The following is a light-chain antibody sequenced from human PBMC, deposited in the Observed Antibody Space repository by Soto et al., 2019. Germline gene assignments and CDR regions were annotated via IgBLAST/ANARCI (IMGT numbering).Light chain of an antibody. CDR3: CSYAGTYTFV. Sequence: QSALTQPRSVSGSPGQSVTISCTGTGSDVGGYDYVSWYLQLPGRAPKLIIYDVTQRPSGVPDRFSGSKSGNTASLTISGLQAEDEADYYCCSYAGTYTFVFGSGTKLTVL. CDR2: DVT. V-gene: IGLV2-11*01. J-gene: IGLJ1*01. CDR1: GSDVGGYDY.